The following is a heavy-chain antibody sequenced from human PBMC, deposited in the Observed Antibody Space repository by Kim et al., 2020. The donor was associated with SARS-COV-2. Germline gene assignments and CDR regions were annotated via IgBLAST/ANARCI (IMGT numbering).Heavy chain of an antibody. CDR3: ARDRGHDRHFDI. D-gene: IGHD3-9*01. V-gene: IGHV3-21*01. Sequence: YYADSVKGRFTISRDNAKNSLYLQMNSLRAEDTAVYYCARDRGHDRHFDIWGQGTMVTVSS. J-gene: IGHJ3*02.